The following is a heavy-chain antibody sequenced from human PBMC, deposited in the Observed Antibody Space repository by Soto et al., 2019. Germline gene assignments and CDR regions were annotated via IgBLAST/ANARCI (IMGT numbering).Heavy chain of an antibody. Sequence: PGGSLRLSCTASGFIFDSYAMSWFRQAPGKGLECISTISGSGHNTYYADSVKGRFTIPRDSSKDTVYLQMNNLRADDTAVYFCGGGPDYRNNYYYGMDVWGQGTTVTVSS. D-gene: IGHD3-10*01. V-gene: IGHV3-23*01. CDR1: GFIFDSYA. J-gene: IGHJ6*02. CDR2: ISGSGHNT. CDR3: GGGPDYRNNYYYGMDV.